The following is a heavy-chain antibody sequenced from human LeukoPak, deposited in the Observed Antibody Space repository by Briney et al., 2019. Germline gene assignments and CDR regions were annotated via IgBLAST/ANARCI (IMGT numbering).Heavy chain of an antibody. V-gene: IGHV4-59*01. CDR2: IYYSGST. D-gene: IGHD3-9*01. J-gene: IGHJ5*02. CDR1: GGSISSYY. Sequence: SETLSLTCTVSGGSISSYYWSWIRQPPGKGLEWIGYIYYSGSTNYNPSLKSRVTISVDTSKNQFSLKLSSVTAADTAVYYCARESYDKGWFDPWGQGTLVTVSS. CDR3: ARESYDKGWFDP.